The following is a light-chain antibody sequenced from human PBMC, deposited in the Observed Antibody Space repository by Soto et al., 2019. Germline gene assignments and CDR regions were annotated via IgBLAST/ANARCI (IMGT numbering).Light chain of an antibody. CDR3: PQYNSSPLT. V-gene: IGKV1-5*01. Sequence: DIQMPQSPSTLSASVGDRVTITCRASQSISSWLAWYQQKPGKAPKLLIYDASSLESGVPSRFSGSGSWTAFTLTISSLQPDDFATYYCPQYNSSPLTFGGGNKVEIK. CDR2: DAS. J-gene: IGKJ4*01. CDR1: QSISSW.